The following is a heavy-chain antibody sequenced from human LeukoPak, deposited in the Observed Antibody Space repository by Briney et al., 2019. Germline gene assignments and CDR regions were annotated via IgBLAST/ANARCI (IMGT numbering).Heavy chain of an antibody. CDR2: IYYSGST. CDR1: GGSFGTYY. CDR3: ARVLVGATTPDY. J-gene: IGHJ4*02. Sequence: PSETLSLTCTVSGGSFGTYYWRLIRQPPGKGLEWIGYIYYSGSTNYNPSLKSRVTISVDTSKNQFSLKLSSVTAADTAVYYCARVLVGATTPDYWGQGTLVTVSS. D-gene: IGHD1-26*01. V-gene: IGHV4-59*12.